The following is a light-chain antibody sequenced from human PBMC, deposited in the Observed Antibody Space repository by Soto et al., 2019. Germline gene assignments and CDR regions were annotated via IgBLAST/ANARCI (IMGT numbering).Light chain of an antibody. V-gene: IGKV1-39*01. CDR1: QSISSY. CDR3: QQTDSFPRT. Sequence: IQMTQSPSSLSASVGDRFTITCRASQSISSYLNWYQHKPGKAPKLLIYAASSLQTGVPSRFSGSRSGTDFALTISSLQREDFATYYCQQTDSFPRTFGQGTKVDIK. CDR2: AAS. J-gene: IGKJ1*01.